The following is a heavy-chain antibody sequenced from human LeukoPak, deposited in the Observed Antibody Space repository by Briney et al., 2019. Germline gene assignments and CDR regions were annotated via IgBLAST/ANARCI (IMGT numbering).Heavy chain of an antibody. CDR1: GFTFSSYA. V-gene: IGHV3-23*01. CDR2: VSGSGGST. CDR3: AKAVAAAGISH. Sequence: GGSLRLSCAASGFTFSSYAMSWVRQAPGKGLEWVSAVSGSGGSTYYADSVKGRFTISRDNSKNTLYLQMNSLRAEDTAVYYCAKAVAAAGISHWGQGTLVTVSS. D-gene: IGHD6-13*01. J-gene: IGHJ4*02.